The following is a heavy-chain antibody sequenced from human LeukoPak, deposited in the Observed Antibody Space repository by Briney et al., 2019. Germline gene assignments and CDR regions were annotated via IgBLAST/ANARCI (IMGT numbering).Heavy chain of an antibody. CDR3: ARDRPGALQRYFDL. CDR1: GGSISSGGYY. D-gene: IGHD4-11*01. CDR2: IYYSGST. V-gene: IGHV4-31*03. Sequence: SQTLSLTCTVSGGSISSGGYYWSWIRQHPGKGLEWIGYIYYSGSTYYNPSLKSRVTISVDTSKNQFSLKLSSVTAADTAVYYCARDRPGALQRYFDLWGRGTLVTVSS. J-gene: IGHJ2*01.